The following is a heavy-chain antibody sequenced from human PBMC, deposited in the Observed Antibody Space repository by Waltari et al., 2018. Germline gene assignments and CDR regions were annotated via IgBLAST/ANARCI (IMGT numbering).Heavy chain of an antibody. J-gene: IGHJ6*02. CDR3: ACLRVVPPGRNYYYLAMDV. V-gene: IGHV4-34*02. CDR2: INDVGRT. Sequence: QVQLQEWGAGLLKPSETLSLTCSVSGGFLSGYYWSWVRQSPGKGQEWIGEINDVGRTKYNPSLKSRVTMSLDRAKSQFSLTVMSATAADTALYYCACLRVVPPGRNYYYLAMDVWGPGTTVIVSS. CDR1: GGFLSGYY. D-gene: IGHD2-15*01.